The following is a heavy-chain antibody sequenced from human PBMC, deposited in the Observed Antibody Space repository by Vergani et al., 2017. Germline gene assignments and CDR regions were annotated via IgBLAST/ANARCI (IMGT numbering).Heavy chain of an antibody. Sequence: EVQLLQSGGGVIQPGGSVRLSCAASGFTFSACPMTWVRPAPGKGLEWVSAISARYPITYYADSVKGRFTISRDNSKNMLYLQINSLRAEDTAVYYCARLSYDTTPYLQRGYYCLVQGTLVSVSS. CDR3: ARLSYDTTPYLQRGYYC. CDR1: GFTFSACP. D-gene: IGHD3-22*01. J-gene: IGHJ4*02. V-gene: IGHV3-23*01. CDR2: ISARYPIT.